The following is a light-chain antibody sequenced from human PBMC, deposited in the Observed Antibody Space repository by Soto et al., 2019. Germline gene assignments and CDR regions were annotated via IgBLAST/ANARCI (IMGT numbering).Light chain of an antibody. CDR1: SSNIGAGYD. CDR2: ADN. CDR3: QSYDTSLSGMI. Sequence: QSVLTQTPSVSGAPGQKITMSCTGSSSNIGAGYDVHWYQQVPGAAPRLLIYADNNRPSGVPDRFSASKSGTSASLVITGLQGEDEANYYCQSYDTSLSGMIFGAGTKVTVL. J-gene: IGLJ2*01. V-gene: IGLV1-40*01.